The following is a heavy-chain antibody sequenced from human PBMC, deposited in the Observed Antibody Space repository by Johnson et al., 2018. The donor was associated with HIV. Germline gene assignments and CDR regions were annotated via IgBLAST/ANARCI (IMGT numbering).Heavy chain of an antibody. CDR2: ISWNSVTI. CDR1: GFTFDDYA. J-gene: IGHJ3*02. D-gene: IGHD3-10*01. Sequence: VQLVESGGGLAQPGRSLRLSCAASGFTFDDYAMHWVRQVPGKGLEWVSGISWNSVTIGYADSETGRSTISRDNAKNSLYLQMNNLRSEDTALYYCARGWQLHGGLDIWGQGTMVTVSS. V-gene: IGHV3-9*01. CDR3: ARGWQLHGGLDI.